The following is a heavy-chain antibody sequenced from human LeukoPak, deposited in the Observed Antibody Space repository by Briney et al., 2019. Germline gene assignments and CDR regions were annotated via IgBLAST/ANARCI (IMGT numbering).Heavy chain of an antibody. V-gene: IGHV3-21*01. CDR1: GFTFSSYS. CDR2: ISSSSYI. CDR3: ARDRWGLDAFDI. D-gene: IGHD3-16*01. J-gene: IGHJ3*02. Sequence: PGGSLRLSCAASGFTFSSYSMNWVRQAPGKGLEWVSSISSSSYIYYADSVKGRFTISRDNAKNSLYLQMNSLRAEDTAVYYCARDRWGLDAFDIWGQGTMVTVSS.